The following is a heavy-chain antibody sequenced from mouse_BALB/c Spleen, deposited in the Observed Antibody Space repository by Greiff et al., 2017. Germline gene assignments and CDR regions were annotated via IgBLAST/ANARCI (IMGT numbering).Heavy chain of an antibody. CDR1: GFTFSSFG. CDR3: SRSISTTAPDYAMDY. V-gene: IGHV5-17*02. D-gene: IGHD1-1*01. CDR2: ISCGSSTI. Sequence: EVQLVESGGGLVQPGGSRKLSCVASGFTFSSFGMHWVRQAPEKGLEWVAYISCGSSTIYYADTVKGRFTISRDKPKNTLFLQMTSLRAEETAMYYCSRSISTTAPDYAMDYWGQGTSVTVSS. J-gene: IGHJ4*01.